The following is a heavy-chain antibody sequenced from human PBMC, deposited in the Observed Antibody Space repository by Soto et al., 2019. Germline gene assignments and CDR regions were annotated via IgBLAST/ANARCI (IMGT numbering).Heavy chain of an antibody. CDR1: GGSMRNYF. Sequence: SETLSLTCTVSGGSMRNYFWTWIRQPPGKGLEWIGYIHYSGTTSFFPSYNPSLRSRVTISEDTSKNQFSLKLLSVTTADAAVYFCAAGEASSRNLAPYYLDFWGQGTLVTVSS. V-gene: IGHV4-59*01. J-gene: IGHJ4*02. CDR3: AAGEASSRNLAPYYLDF. CDR2: IHYSGTT. D-gene: IGHD6-13*01.